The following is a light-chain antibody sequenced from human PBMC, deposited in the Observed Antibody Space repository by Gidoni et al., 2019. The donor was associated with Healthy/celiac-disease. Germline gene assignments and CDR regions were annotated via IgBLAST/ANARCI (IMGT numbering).Light chain of an antibody. CDR2: AAS. J-gene: IGKJ2*01. V-gene: IGKV1-39*01. CDR1: QSISSY. CDR3: QQSYSTPPT. Sequence: DIQMTQSPSSLSASVGDRVTITCRASQSISSYLNWYQQKPGKAPKLLIYAASSLQSGVPSRFSGSGSGTDFTLTISSLQPEDFATYYCQQSYSTPPTFXXXTKLEIE.